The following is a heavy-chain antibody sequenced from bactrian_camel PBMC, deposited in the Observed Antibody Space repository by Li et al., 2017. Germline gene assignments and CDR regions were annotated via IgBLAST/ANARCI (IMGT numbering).Heavy chain of an antibody. CDR2: IHRDTGVT. Sequence: QLVESGGGSVRPGGSLKLACSASRYAYSSICMAWFRQAPGAGREGVATIHRDTGVTYTGPVQGRFTISRDNAKNTVYLQMNSLKPEDTAVYYCVRHVAGADNYWGQGTQVTV. J-gene: IGHJ4*01. CDR1: RYAYSSIC. CDR3: VRHVAGADNY. V-gene: IGHV3S25*01.